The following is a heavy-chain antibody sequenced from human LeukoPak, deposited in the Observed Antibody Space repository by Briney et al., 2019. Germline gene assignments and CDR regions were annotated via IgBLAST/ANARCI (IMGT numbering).Heavy chain of an antibody. Sequence: SVKVSCKASGGTFSSYAISWVRQAPGQGLEWMGGIIPIFGTANYAQKFQGRVTITTDESTSTAYMELSSLRSEDTAVYYCARGDTRYDAFDIWGQGTMVTVSS. CDR1: GGTFSSYA. CDR2: IIPIFGTA. J-gene: IGHJ3*02. V-gene: IGHV1-69*05. CDR3: ARGDTRYDAFDI. D-gene: IGHD3-9*01.